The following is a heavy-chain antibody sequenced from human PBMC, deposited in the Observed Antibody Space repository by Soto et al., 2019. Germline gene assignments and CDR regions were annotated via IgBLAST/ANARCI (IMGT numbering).Heavy chain of an antibody. Sequence: PGGSLRLSCAASGFTFSSYSMNWVRQAPGKGLEWVSYISSSSSTIYYADSVKGRFTISRDNAKNSLYLQMNSLRAEDTAVYYCARDGPQYYFDYWGQGTLVTVSS. CDR3: ARDGPQYYFDY. V-gene: IGHV3-48*01. CDR1: GFTFSSYS. CDR2: ISSSSSTI. J-gene: IGHJ4*02.